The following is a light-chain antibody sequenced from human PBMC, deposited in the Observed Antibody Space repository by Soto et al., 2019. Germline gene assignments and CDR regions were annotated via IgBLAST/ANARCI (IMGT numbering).Light chain of an antibody. CDR2: DAS. Sequence: AIQLTQSPSSLSASFGYSFTITFLASQGIRSGLAWYQQTPGRAPNLLIYDASTLESGVPSRFSGSRSGTDFTLTVSSLQPEDFATYYCQQFDDYPFTFGPGTKVDIK. J-gene: IGKJ3*01. V-gene: IGKV1D-13*01. CDR1: QGIRSG. CDR3: QQFDDYPFT.